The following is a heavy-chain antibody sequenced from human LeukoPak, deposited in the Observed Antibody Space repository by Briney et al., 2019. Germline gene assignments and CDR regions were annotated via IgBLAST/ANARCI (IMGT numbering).Heavy chain of an antibody. Sequence: SDTLSLTCALSGYSISSVYYWGWIRQPPGKGLGWIGSIYNSGSTYYNPSLKSRVIISVDTSKNQFSLKLSSVTAADTAVYYCARGYSYYYYMDVWGKGTTVTVSS. CDR2: IYNSGST. J-gene: IGHJ6*03. V-gene: IGHV4-38-2*01. CDR1: GYSISSVYY. CDR3: ARGYSYYYYMDV. D-gene: IGHD3-22*01.